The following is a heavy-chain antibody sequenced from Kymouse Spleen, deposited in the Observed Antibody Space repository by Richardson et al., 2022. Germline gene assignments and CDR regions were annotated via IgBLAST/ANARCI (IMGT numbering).Heavy chain of an antibody. D-gene: IGHD4-11,IGHD4-11*01. CDR1: GFTFSSYG. Sequence: QVQLVESGGGVVQPGRSLRLSCAASGFTFSSYGMHWVRQAPGKGLEWVAVISYDGSNKYYADSVKGRFTISRDNSKNTLYLQMNSLRAEDTAVYYCAKEGTTVTHFDYWGQGTLVTVSS. J-gene: IGHJ4*02. V-gene: IGHV3-30*18. CDR2: ISYDGSNK. CDR3: AKEGTTVTHFDY.